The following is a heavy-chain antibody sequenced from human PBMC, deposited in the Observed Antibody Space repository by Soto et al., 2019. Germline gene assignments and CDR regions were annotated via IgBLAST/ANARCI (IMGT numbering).Heavy chain of an antibody. J-gene: IGHJ5*02. D-gene: IGHD3-16*01. Sequence: GESLKISCKGSGYSFTSYWISWVRQMPGKGLEWMGRIDPSDSYTNYSPSFQGHVTISADKSISTAYLQWSSLKDSDTAMYYCARLYEYINWFDPWGQGTLVIVSS. CDR1: GYSFTSYW. V-gene: IGHV5-10-1*01. CDR2: IDPSDSYT. CDR3: ARLYEYINWFDP.